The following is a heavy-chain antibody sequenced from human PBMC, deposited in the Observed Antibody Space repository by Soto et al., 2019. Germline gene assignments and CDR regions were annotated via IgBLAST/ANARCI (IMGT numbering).Heavy chain of an antibody. CDR2: ISGSGGST. V-gene: IGHV3-23*01. CDR1: GFTFSSYA. Sequence: GGSLRLSCAASGFTFSSYAMSWVRQAPGKGLEWVSAISGSGGSTYYADSVKGRFTISRDNSKNTLYLQMNSLRAEDTAVYYCAYDSSGYYYAGPFPFDYWGQGTLVTVSS. J-gene: IGHJ4*02. CDR3: AYDSSGYYYAGPFPFDY. D-gene: IGHD3-22*01.